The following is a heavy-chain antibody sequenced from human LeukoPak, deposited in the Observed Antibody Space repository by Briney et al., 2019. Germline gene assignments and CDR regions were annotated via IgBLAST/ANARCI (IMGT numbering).Heavy chain of an antibody. CDR1: GGSFSGYY. Sequence: PSETLSLTCAVYGGSFSGYYWSWIRQPPGKGLEWIGEINHSGSTNYNPSLKSRVTISVDTSKNQFSLKLSSVTAADTAVYYCARKYSSSPYFDYWGQGTLVTVSS. J-gene: IGHJ4*02. D-gene: IGHD6-13*01. CDR2: INHSGST. CDR3: ARKYSSSPYFDY. V-gene: IGHV4-34*01.